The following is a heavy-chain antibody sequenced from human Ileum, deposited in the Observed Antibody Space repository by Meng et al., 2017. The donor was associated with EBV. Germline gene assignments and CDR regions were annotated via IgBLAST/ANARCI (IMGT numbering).Heavy chain of an antibody. CDR1: GYTFTSYA. Sequence: VPCVESVAYVKKPGASVKVSCKASGYTFTSYAMHWVRQAPGQRLEWMGWINAGNGNTKYSQKFQGRVTITRDTSASTAYMELSSLRSEDTAVYYCARDYDILTGYYNVMGWFDPWGQGTLVTVSS. D-gene: IGHD3-9*01. V-gene: IGHV1-3*01. J-gene: IGHJ5*02. CDR2: INAGNGNT. CDR3: ARDYDILTGYYNVMGWFDP.